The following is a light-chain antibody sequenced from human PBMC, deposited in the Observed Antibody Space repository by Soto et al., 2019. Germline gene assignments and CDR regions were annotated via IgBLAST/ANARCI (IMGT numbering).Light chain of an antibody. CDR1: SNDVGVYDY. Sequence: QSALTQPASVSGSPGQSITISCTGTSNDVGVYDYVSWYQQHPGKAPKLMIYDVTIRPSGVSIRFSGSKSGNTASLTISGLQAEDEATYYCTSFTASTTVVFGGGTKVTVL. CDR3: TSFTASTTVV. CDR2: DVT. J-gene: IGLJ2*01. V-gene: IGLV2-14*01.